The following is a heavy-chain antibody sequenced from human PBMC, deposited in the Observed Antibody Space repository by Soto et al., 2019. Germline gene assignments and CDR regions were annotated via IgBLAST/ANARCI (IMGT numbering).Heavy chain of an antibody. V-gene: IGHV4-61*08. D-gene: IGHD3-16*01. J-gene: IGHJ3*02. CDR3: ARDGGGAFDI. CDR1: GGSIASTDHY. Sequence: SETLSLTCTVSGGSIASTDHYWGWVRQPPGKGLEWVGYISSSGSPNYNPSLKSRVTISVDTSKNQFSLRLSSVTAADTAVYYCARDGGGAFDIWGQGTMVTVSS. CDR2: ISSSGSP.